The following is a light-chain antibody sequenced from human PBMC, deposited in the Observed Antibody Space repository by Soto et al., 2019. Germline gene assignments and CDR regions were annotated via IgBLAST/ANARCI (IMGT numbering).Light chain of an antibody. CDR1: SSNIGRNT. J-gene: IGLJ1*01. V-gene: IGLV1-44*01. CDR3: AAWDESLKGHV. CDR2: TND. Sequence: QSALTQHPSASGTPGQRVTISCSGSSSNIGRNTVHWYQQLPGTAPNVLIYTNDKRPSGVPDRFSGSKSGTSASLAISGLQSEDEADYYCAAWDESLKGHVFGTGTKVIVL.